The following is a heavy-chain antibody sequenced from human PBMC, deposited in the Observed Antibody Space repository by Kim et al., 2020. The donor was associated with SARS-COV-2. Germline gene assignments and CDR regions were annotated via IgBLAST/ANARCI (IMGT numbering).Heavy chain of an antibody. V-gene: IGHV3-23*01. CDR3: AKKYSYDIVGHTLDY. CDR2: LTVSGGDT. J-gene: IGHJ4*02. Sequence: GGSLRLSCAASGFTFSTYAMIWVRQAPGQGLEWVSSLTVSGGDTYYADSVKGRFTISRDNSKNTVYLQMNSLRPEDTAVYYCAKKYSYDIVGHTLDYWGQGTLVTVSS. D-gene: IGHD3-22*01. CDR1: GFTFSTYA.